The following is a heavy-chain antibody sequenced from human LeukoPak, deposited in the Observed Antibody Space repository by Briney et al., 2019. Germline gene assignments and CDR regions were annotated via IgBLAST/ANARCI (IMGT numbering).Heavy chain of an antibody. CDR3: ARDPATVTNYYYYGMDV. Sequence: GASVKVSCKASGGTFSSYAISWVRQAPGQGLEWMGRIIPILGIANYAQKFQGRVTITADKSTSTAYMELSSLRSEDTAVYYCARDPATVTNYYYYGMDVWGQGTTVTVSS. D-gene: IGHD4-17*01. CDR2: IIPILGIA. CDR1: GGTFSSYA. V-gene: IGHV1-69*04. J-gene: IGHJ6*02.